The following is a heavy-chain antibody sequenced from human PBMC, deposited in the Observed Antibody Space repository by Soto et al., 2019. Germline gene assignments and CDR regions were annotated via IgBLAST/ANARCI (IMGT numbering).Heavy chain of an antibody. CDR1: GFIFNEYG. CDR3: AKDLSIAVAGDSWAFDI. V-gene: IGHV3-23*01. D-gene: IGHD6-19*01. Sequence: GGSLRLSCAASGFIFNEYGMHWVRQAPGKGLEWVSAISGSGGSTYYADSVKGRFTISRDNSKNTLYLQMNSLRAEDTAVYYCAKDLSIAVAGDSWAFDIWGQGTMVTVSS. J-gene: IGHJ3*02. CDR2: ISGSGGST.